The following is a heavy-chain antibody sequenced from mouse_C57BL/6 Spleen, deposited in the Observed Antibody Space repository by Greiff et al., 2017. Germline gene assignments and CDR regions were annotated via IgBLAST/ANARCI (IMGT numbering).Heavy chain of an antibody. V-gene: IGHV5-9*01. J-gene: IGHJ2*01. CDR2: ISGGGGNT. D-gene: IGHD1-1*01. CDR1: GFTFSSYT. CDR3: ARAGRSPYYFDY. Sequence: EVKLVESGGGLVKPGGSLKLSCAASGFTFSSYTMSWVRQTPEKRLEWVATISGGGGNTYYPDSVKGRFTISRDNAKNTLYLQMSRLRSEDTALYYCARAGRSPYYFDYWVHGTTLTVSS.